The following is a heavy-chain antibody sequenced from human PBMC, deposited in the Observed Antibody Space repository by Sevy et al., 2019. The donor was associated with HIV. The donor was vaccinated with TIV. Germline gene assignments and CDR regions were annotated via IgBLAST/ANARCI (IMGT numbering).Heavy chain of an antibody. D-gene: IGHD3-3*01. Sequence: GGSLRLSCAASGFTFSSYSMNWVRQAPGKGLEWVSYISSSSSTIYYADSVKGRFTISRDNAKNSVYLQMNSLRAEDTVGYYCARGSPITIFGVVPGMDVWGQGTTVTVSS. CDR2: ISSSSSTI. CDR1: GFTFSSYS. CDR3: ARGSPITIFGVVPGMDV. J-gene: IGHJ6*02. V-gene: IGHV3-48*01.